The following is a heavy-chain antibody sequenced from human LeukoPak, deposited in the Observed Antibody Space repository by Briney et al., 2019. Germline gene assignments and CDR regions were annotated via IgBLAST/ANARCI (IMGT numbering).Heavy chain of an antibody. CDR2: IYHSGST. V-gene: IGHV4-38-2*02. D-gene: IGHD3-9*01. CDR1: GYSISSGYY. Sequence: SETLSLTCTVSGYSISSGYYWGWIRQPPGKGLEWIGSIYHSGSTYYNPSLKSRVTISVDTSKNQFSLKLSSVTAADTAVYYCARDKRYFDWLLTYGMDVWGQGTTVTVSS. J-gene: IGHJ6*02. CDR3: ARDKRYFDWLLTYGMDV.